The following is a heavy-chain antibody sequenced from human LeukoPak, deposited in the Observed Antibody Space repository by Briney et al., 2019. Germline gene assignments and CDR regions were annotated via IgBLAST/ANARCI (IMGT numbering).Heavy chain of an antibody. Sequence: GGSLRLSCAASGFTVSSNYMSWVRQAPGKGLEWVSVIYSGGSTYYADSVKGRFTISRDNSKNTLYLQMNSLRAEDTAVYYCASKSYYYDSSGYWPDFDYWGQGTLVTVSS. D-gene: IGHD3-22*01. J-gene: IGHJ4*02. CDR1: GFTVSSNY. V-gene: IGHV3-53*01. CDR3: ASKSYYYDSSGYWPDFDY. CDR2: IYSGGST.